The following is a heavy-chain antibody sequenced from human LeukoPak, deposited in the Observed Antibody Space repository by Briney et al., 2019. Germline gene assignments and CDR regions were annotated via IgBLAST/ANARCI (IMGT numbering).Heavy chain of an antibody. CDR1: GFTFSTYS. Sequence: GGSLRLSCAASGFTFSTYSMNWVRQTPGKGLEWVSFISSSSRYIYYADSVKGRFTVSRDNAKNSLYLQMNSLRAEDTAVYYCARVSACSSSCSCYSGYWGQGTLVTVPS. D-gene: IGHD2-15*01. V-gene: IGHV3-21*01. CDR2: ISSSSRYI. CDR3: ARVSACSSSCSCYSGY. J-gene: IGHJ4*02.